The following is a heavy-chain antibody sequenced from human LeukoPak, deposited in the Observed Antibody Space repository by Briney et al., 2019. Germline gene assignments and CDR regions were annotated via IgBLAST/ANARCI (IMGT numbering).Heavy chain of an antibody. Sequence: SETLSLTCTVSGGSISSSNFYWGWIRQPPGKGLEWIGSIYYSGSTYYNPSLKSRVTISVDTSKNQFSLKLSTVTAADTAIYYCASLKRGYYYDSGGYYSDYWGQGTLVTVSS. V-gene: IGHV4-39*07. J-gene: IGHJ4*02. CDR1: GGSISSSNFY. CDR2: IYYSGST. CDR3: ASLKRGYYYDSGGYYSDY. D-gene: IGHD3-22*01.